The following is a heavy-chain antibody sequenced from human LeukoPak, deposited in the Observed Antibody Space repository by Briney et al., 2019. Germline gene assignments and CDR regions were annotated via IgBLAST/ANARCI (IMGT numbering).Heavy chain of an antibody. D-gene: IGHD5-12*01. CDR2: ISGSGDST. CDR3: VKDREDSGSDMYYFDH. Sequence: PGGSLRLSCAASGFTFSSFAMSWVRQAPGKGLEWVSAISGSGDSTYYPYSVKGQFTISRDNSKNTLYLQMNSLRAEDTAVYYCVKDREDSGSDMYYFDHWGQGTLVTVSS. J-gene: IGHJ4*02. CDR1: GFTFSSFA. V-gene: IGHV3-23*01.